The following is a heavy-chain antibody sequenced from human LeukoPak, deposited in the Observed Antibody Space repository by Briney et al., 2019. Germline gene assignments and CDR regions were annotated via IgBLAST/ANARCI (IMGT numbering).Heavy chain of an antibody. J-gene: IGHJ4*02. CDR3: ARDSIQSSGLDY. D-gene: IGHD3-22*01. CDR1: GFSFSSYG. CDR2: IWYDGSKK. V-gene: IGHV3-33*01. Sequence: GGSLRLSCAASGFSFSSYGMHWVRQAPGKGLEWVAVIWYDGSKKYYADSVKGRFIISRDDSRNTLYLQMNSLRAEDTAVYYCARDSIQSSGLDYWGQGTLVTVSS.